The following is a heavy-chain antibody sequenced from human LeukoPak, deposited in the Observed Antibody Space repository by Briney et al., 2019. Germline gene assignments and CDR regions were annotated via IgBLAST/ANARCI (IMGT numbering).Heavy chain of an antibody. D-gene: IGHD3-3*01. V-gene: IGHV3-21*01. CDR2: ISSSSSYI. CDR3: ARDAYYYFWSGYYTSDRYYFDY. J-gene: IGHJ4*02. CDR1: GFTFSSYS. Sequence: GRALRLSCAAYGFTFSSYSMNWVRQAPGKGLEWVSSISSSSSYIYYADSVKGRFTISRDNAKNSLYLQMNSLRAEDTAVYYCARDAYYYFWSGYYTSDRYYFDYWGQGTLVTVSS.